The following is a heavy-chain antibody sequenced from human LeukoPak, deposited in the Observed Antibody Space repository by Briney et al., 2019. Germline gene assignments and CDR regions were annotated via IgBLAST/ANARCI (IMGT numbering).Heavy chain of an antibody. J-gene: IGHJ4*02. CDR2: ISGSGGIT. D-gene: IGHD6-13*01. V-gene: IGHV3-23*01. CDR1: GFTFSSYT. Sequence: GGSLRLSCAASGFTFSSYTMSWVCQAPGKGKEWVSLISGSGGITYYADSVKGRFIISRDNSKNTLYLQMDSLRAEDTAVYYCAKDSAAVGGPTTDWGQGTLVTVSS. CDR3: AKDSAAVGGPTTD.